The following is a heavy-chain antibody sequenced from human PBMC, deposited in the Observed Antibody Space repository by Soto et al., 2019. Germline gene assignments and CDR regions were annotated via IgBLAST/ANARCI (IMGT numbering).Heavy chain of an antibody. CDR1: GGTFNTYT. CDR3: GITYCRDNSCPRDFDF. D-gene: IGHD2-21*01. V-gene: IGHV1-69*02. Sequence: QVQVVQSGAEVKKPESSVKVSCKPSGGTFNTYTVNWVRLAPGHGLEWMGRFIPILDMANYAQKFQDRVTITADRSTFTAYMKLNRLTSDDPAVYDCGITYCRDNSCPRDFDFWGPGTRVTVSS. CDR2: FIPILDMA. J-gene: IGHJ4*02.